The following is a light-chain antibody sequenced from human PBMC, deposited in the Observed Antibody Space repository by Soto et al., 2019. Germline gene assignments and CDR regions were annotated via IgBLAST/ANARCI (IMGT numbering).Light chain of an antibody. CDR2: EDN. CDR3: QSYDGSKPVV. V-gene: IGLV6-57*04. CDR1: SGSIVSNY. J-gene: IGLJ2*01. Sequence: NFMLTQPHSVSESPGKTVTISCTRSSGSIVSNYVQWYQQRPGSAPTTVIYEDNQRPSGVPDRFSGSIDSSFNSASLTISGLKTEDEADYYCQSYDGSKPVVFGGGTKLTVL.